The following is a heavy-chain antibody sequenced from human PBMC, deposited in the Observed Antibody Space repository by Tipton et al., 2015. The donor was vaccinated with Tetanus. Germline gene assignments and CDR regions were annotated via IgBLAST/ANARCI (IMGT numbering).Heavy chain of an antibody. V-gene: IGHV4-39*01. D-gene: IGHD3-3*01. CDR3: ARHQSGYFTPFDY. CDR1: GDSISGGSYY. CDR2: IYESGDT. Sequence: TLSLTCTVSGDSISGGSYYWAWIRQPPGKGLEWIGSIYESGDTYYIPSLKSRVTLSVDTSKNQFSLKLNSMTATDTAVYFCARHQSGYFTPFDYWGQGTLVTVSS. J-gene: IGHJ4*02.